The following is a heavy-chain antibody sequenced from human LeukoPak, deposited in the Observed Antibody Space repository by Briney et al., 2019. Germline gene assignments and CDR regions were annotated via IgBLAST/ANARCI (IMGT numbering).Heavy chain of an antibody. D-gene: IGHD3-22*01. CDR2: ISGSGGNT. Sequence: GGSLRLSCAASGFTFSNYAMNWVRPAPGKGLEWVSVISGSGGNTYYADSAKGRFTISKDNSKKTLFLQMNSLRAEDTAVYYCAKRDFYDSSGYSYFYYFDHWGQGTLVTVSS. CDR3: AKRDFYDSSGYSYFYYFDH. J-gene: IGHJ4*02. CDR1: GFTFSNYA. V-gene: IGHV3-23*01.